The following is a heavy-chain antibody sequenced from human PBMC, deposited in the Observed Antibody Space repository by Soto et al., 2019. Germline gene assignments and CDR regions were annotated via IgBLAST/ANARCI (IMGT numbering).Heavy chain of an antibody. J-gene: IGHJ6*03. CDR3: AGRLGEWLVPFYYYCMDV. V-gene: IGHV4-59*01. CDR2: IYYSGST. Sequence: SETLSLTCTVSGGSISSYYWSWIRQPPGKGLEWIGYIYYSGSTNYNPSLKSRVTISVDTSTNQFSLKLSSVTAADTAVYYCAGRLGEWLVPFYYYCMDVWGKGTPVTVS. CDR1: GGSISSYY. D-gene: IGHD6-19*01.